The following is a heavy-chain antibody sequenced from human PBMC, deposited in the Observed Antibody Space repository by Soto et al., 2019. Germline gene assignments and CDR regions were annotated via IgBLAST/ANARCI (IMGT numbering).Heavy chain of an antibody. CDR3: ARGPGIVVVVAATRGGMDV. J-gene: IGHJ6*02. Sequence: SETLSLTCTVSGGSITGHYWSWFRQPPGKGLEWIGYVHYTGGTNYNPSLKSRVTISVDTSRNQFSLKLRSVTAADTAVYYCARGPGIVVVVAATRGGMDVWGQGTTVTVSS. CDR1: GGSITGHY. V-gene: IGHV4-59*08. D-gene: IGHD2-15*01. CDR2: VHYTGGT.